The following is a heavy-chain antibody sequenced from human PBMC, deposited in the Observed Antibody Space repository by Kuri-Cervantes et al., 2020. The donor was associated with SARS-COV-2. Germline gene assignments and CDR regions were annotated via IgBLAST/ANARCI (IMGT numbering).Heavy chain of an antibody. Sequence: GGSLRLSCAASGFTFSSYAMHWVRQAPGKGLEWVAVISYDGSNKYYADSVKGRFTISRDNSKNTLYLQMNSLRAEDTAVYYCARDYYGSGSYSGLVGYWGQGTLVTVSS. V-gene: IGHV3-30-3*01. D-gene: IGHD3-10*01. CDR2: ISYDGSNK. CDR1: GFTFSSYA. J-gene: IGHJ4*02. CDR3: ARDYYGSGSYSGLVGY.